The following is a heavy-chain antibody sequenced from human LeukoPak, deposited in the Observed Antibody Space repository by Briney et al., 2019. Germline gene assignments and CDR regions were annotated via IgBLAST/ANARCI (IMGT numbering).Heavy chain of an antibody. Sequence: GRSLRLSCAASGFTFSSYGMHWVRQAPGKGLEWVAVIWYDGGNKYYADSVKGRFTISRDNSKNTLYLQMNSLRAEDTAVYYCARGPLSDDSSGYYLPYFDYWGQGTLVTVSS. D-gene: IGHD3-22*01. CDR3: ARGPLSDDSSGYYLPYFDY. CDR2: IWYDGGNK. V-gene: IGHV3-33*01. CDR1: GFTFSSYG. J-gene: IGHJ4*02.